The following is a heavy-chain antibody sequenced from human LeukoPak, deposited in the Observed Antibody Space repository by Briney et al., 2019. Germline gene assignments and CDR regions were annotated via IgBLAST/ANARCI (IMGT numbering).Heavy chain of an antibody. Sequence: ASVKVSCKASGYTFTGYYMHWVRQAPGQGLEWMGWINPNSGGTNYAQKFQGRVTMTRDTSISTAYMELSRLTSDDTAVYYYARISRKTDTYYSEIQVFFVFWGQGKTVTVSS. D-gene: IGHD3-10*01. CDR2: INPNSGGT. J-gene: IGHJ3*01. CDR1: GYTFTGYY. V-gene: IGHV1-2*02. CDR3: ARISRKTDTYYSEIQVFFVF.